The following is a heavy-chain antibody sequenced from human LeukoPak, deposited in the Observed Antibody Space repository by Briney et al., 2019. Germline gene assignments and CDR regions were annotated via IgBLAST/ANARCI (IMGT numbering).Heavy chain of an antibody. Sequence: GGSLRLSCAASGFTFSSYAMSWVRQAPGKGLEWVSAIGGSGGTTYYADSVKGRFTISRDNSKNTLYLEMNSLRAEDTAVYYCARVAEAAAFDSWGQGTLVTVSS. CDR1: GFTFSSYA. CDR3: ARVAEAAAFDS. J-gene: IGHJ4*02. CDR2: IGGSGGTT. D-gene: IGHD6-13*01. V-gene: IGHV3-23*01.